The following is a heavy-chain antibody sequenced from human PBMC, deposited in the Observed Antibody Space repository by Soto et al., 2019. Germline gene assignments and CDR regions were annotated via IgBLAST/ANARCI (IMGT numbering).Heavy chain of an antibody. D-gene: IGHD2-15*01. V-gene: IGHV1-69*04. Sequence: SVKVSCKASGGTFSSYTISWVRQAPGQGLEWMGRIIPILGIANYAQKFQGRVTITADKSTSTAYMELSSLRSEDTAVYYCARDLGYCSGGSCFARGSWFDPWG. J-gene: IGHJ5*02. CDR1: GGTFSSYT. CDR2: IIPILGIA. CDR3: ARDLGYCSGGSCFARGSWFDP.